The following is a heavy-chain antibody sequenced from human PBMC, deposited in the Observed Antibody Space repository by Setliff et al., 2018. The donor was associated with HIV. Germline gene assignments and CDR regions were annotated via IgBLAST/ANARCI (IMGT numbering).Heavy chain of an antibody. V-gene: IGHV3-23*01. CDR1: GFTFSSYA. CDR3: AKYDWSYPRYFDY. D-gene: IGHD3-9*01. CDR2: ISGSGGST. Sequence: GESLKISCAASGFTFSSYAMSWVRQAPGKGLEWVSAISGSGGSTYYADSVKGRFTISRDNSKNTLYLQMNSLRAEDTAVYYCAKYDWSYPRYFDYWGRGTLVTVSS. J-gene: IGHJ4*02.